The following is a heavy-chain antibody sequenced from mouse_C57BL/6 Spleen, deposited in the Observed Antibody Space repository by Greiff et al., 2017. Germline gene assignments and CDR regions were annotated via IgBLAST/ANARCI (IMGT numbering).Heavy chain of an antibody. Sequence: VQLQQSGAELVKPGASVKLSCKASGYTFTEYTIHWVKQRSGQGLEWIGWFYPGSGSIKYNEKFKDKATLTADKSSSTVYMELSRLTSEDSAVYFCARHGEFYYYGSSHWYFDVWGTGTTVTVSS. CDR2: FYPGSGSI. CDR1: GYTFTEYT. V-gene: IGHV1-62-2*01. CDR3: ARHGEFYYYGSSHWYFDV. J-gene: IGHJ1*03. D-gene: IGHD1-1*01.